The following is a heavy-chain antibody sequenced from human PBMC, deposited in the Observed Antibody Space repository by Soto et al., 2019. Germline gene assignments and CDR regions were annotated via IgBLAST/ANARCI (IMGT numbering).Heavy chain of an antibody. CDR3: AKGTSIVDY. CDR1: GFPFSIYA. J-gene: IGHJ4*02. V-gene: IGHV3-23*01. CDR2: ITYTGETR. Sequence: GGSLRLSCAAPGFPFSIYAMTWVRQAPGKGLEWVSSITYTGETRYYADSVRGRFTVSRDNSRNTVHLQMNSLRVEDTAIYYCAKGTSIVDYWGQGTLVTVSS.